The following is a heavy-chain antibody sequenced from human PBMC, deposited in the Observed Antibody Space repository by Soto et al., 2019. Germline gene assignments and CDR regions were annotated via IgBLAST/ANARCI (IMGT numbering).Heavy chain of an antibody. J-gene: IGHJ3*02. Sequence: QVQLQESVPGLVKPSDTLSLTCTVSGGSISSYYWSWIRQPPGKGLEWIGYIYYSGSTNYNPSLKSRVTISVDTSKNQFSLKLSSVTAADTAVYYCARLYGLDAFAIWGPGTMVTVSS. D-gene: IGHD3-16*02. CDR3: ARLYGLDAFAI. V-gene: IGHV4-59*08. CDR2: IYYSGST. CDR1: GGSISSYY.